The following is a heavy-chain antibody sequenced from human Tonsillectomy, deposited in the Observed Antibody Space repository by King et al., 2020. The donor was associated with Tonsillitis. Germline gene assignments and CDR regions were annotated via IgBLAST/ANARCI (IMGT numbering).Heavy chain of an antibody. CDR1: GFTFDDYA. CDR2: ISWDGGST. Sequence: DVQLVESGGVVVQPGGSLRLSCAASGFTFDDYAMHWVRQAPGEGLEGVSLISWDGGSTYYADSVKGRFTISRDNSKNSLYLHMNSLRAEDTALYYCAKEGDSWCWTVNFDLWRQSTLVTVPS. CDR3: AKEGDSWCWTVNFDL. J-gene: IGHJ1*01. V-gene: IGHV3-43D*03. D-gene: IGHD3-9*01.